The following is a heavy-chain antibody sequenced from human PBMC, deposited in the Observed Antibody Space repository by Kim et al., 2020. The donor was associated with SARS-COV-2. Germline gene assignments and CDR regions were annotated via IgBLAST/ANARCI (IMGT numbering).Heavy chain of an antibody. CDR3: ARDTGVDFILGGPDY. CDR1: GFTFSSYA. Sequence: GGSLRLSCAASGFTFSSYAMHWVRQAPGKGLEWVAVISYDGSNKYYADSVKGRFTISRDNSKNTLYLQMNSLRAEDTAVYYCARDTGVDFILGGPDYWGQGTLVTVSS. V-gene: IGHV3-30*04. D-gene: IGHD3-3*01. J-gene: IGHJ4*02. CDR2: ISYDGSNK.